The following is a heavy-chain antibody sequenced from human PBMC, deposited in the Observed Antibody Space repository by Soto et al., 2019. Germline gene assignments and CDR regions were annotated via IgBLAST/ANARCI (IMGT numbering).Heavy chain of an antibody. CDR1: GGPISSYY. Sequence: PSETLSLTCTVSGGPISSYYWSWIRQPPGKGLEWIGYIYYSGSTNYNPSLKSRVTISVDTSKNQFSLKLSSVTAADTAVYYCTRLRVGYYYYGMDVWGQGTTVTVSS. V-gene: IGHV4-59*01. CDR3: TRLRVGYYYYGMDV. J-gene: IGHJ6*02. CDR2: IYYSGST.